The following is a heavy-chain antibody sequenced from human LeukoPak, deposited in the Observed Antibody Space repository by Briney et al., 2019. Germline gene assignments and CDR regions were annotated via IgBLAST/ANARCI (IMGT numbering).Heavy chain of an antibody. V-gene: IGHV3-7*01. CDR2: IRQDGSVQ. Sequence: GVSVRRYCSASGFTLNSYRMRWLRQSPGKGLEGVANIRQDGSVQNYVDSVKGRFAISRDNPKNSVYLQMSSLRAEDTAVYYCLVTTRSRGFDYWGQGTLVTVSS. D-gene: IGHD1/OR15-1a*01. CDR1: GFTLNSYR. J-gene: IGHJ4*02. CDR3: LVTTRSRGFDY.